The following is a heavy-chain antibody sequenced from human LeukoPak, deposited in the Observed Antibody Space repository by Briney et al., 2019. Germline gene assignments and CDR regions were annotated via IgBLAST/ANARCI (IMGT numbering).Heavy chain of an antibody. CDR3: AKSITGTDNYYYYYGMDV. D-gene: IGHD1-20*01. CDR2: INHSGST. J-gene: IGHJ6*02. Sequence: PSETLTLTCAVYGGSFSGYYWSWIRQPPGKGLEWIGEINHSGSTNYNPSLKSRVTISVDTSKNQFSLKLSSVTAADTAVYYCAKSITGTDNYYYYYGMDVWGQGTTVTASS. V-gene: IGHV4-34*01. CDR1: GGSFSGYY.